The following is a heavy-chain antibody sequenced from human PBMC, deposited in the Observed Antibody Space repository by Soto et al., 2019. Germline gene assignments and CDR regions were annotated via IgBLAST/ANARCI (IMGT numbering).Heavy chain of an antibody. J-gene: IGHJ4*02. V-gene: IGHV4-31*03. D-gene: IGHD4-17*01. Sequence: QVQLQESGPGLVKPSQTLSLTCTVSGGSISSGGYYWSWIRQHPGKGLEWIGYIYYSGSTYYNPSLKSRVTLTVETSKNQFSLKLSSVTAADTAVYYCARWYGDATNEDYWGQGTLVTVSS. CDR2: IYYSGST. CDR3: ARWYGDATNEDY. CDR1: GGSISSGGYY.